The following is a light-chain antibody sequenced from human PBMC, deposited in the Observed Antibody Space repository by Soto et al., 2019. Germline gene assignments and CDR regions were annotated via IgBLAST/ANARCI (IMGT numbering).Light chain of an antibody. CDR1: QSVSSS. V-gene: IGKV3-15*01. CDR3: QQYNNWWT. Sequence: EIVMTQTPATLSVSPGERATLSCRATQSVSSSLAWYQQKPGQAPRLLIYGASTRATGIPARFSGSGSGTEFTLTINSLQSEDFAVYYCQQYNNWWTFGQGTKADIK. CDR2: GAS. J-gene: IGKJ1*01.